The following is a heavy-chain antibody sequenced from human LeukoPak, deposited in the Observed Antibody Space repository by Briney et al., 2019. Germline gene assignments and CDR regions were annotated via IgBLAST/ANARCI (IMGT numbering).Heavy chain of an antibody. CDR3: ARGYDSGGYYAYFDY. J-gene: IGHJ4*02. CDR2: VIHSGAT. V-gene: IGHV4-34*12. Sequence: SETLSLTCTVYGGSFRGHYWTWIRQSPGKGLQWIGEVIHSGATNYNPSLTSRLIISVDTSRNQFSLKLSSVTAADTAVYYCARGYDSGGYYAYFDYWGQGALVTVSS. D-gene: IGHD3-22*01. CDR1: GGSFRGHY.